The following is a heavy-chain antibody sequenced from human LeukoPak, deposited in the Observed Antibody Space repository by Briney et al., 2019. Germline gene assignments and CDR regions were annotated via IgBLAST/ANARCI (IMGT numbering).Heavy chain of an antibody. D-gene: IGHD1-26*01. V-gene: IGHV3-9*01. Sequence: PGGSLRLSCAASGFTFDDYAMHWVRQAPGKGLEWVSGISWNSGSIGYADSVKGRFTISRDNAKNSLYLQMNSLRAEDTALYYCAKDLSLMGATPPSPFDYWGQGTLVTVSS. CDR1: GFTFDDYA. CDR2: ISWNSGSI. CDR3: AKDLSLMGATPPSPFDY. J-gene: IGHJ4*02.